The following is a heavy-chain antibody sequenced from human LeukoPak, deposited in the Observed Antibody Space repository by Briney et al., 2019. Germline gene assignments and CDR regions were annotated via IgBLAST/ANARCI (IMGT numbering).Heavy chain of an antibody. Sequence: GGSLRLSCAASGFTFSNYAMSWVRQAPGKGLEWVSGINDSGGKTYYADSVKGRFTISRDNSKNTLYLQMNSLRAEDTAVYYCARDSGYDLNYYYYMDVWGKGTTVTVSS. CDR3: ARDSGYDLNYYYYMDV. D-gene: IGHD5-12*01. CDR2: INDSGGKT. V-gene: IGHV3-23*01. J-gene: IGHJ6*03. CDR1: GFTFSNYA.